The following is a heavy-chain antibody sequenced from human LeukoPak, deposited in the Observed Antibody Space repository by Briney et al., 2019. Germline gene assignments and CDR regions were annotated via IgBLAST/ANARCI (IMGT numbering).Heavy chain of an antibody. CDR1: GFTFSSYA. D-gene: IGHD4-17*01. Sequence: GGSLRLSCAASGFTFSSYAMHWVRQAPGKGLEWVAVISYDGSNKYYADSVKGRFTISRDNSKNTLYLQMNSLRAEDTAVYYCARLPDDYGDYKYFQHWGQGTLVTVSS. V-gene: IGHV3-30*04. J-gene: IGHJ1*01. CDR2: ISYDGSNK. CDR3: ARLPDDYGDYKYFQH.